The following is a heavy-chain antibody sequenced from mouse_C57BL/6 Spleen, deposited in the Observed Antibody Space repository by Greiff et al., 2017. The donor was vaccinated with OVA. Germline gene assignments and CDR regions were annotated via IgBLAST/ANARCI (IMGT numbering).Heavy chain of an antibody. V-gene: IGHV5-12*01. CDR2: ISNGGGST. D-gene: IGHD2-5*01. CDR1: GFTFSDYY. Sequence: EVQGVESGGGLVQPGGSLKLSCAASGFTFSDYYMYWVRQTPEKRLEWVAYISNGGGSTYYPDTVKGRFTISRDNAKNTLYLQMSRLKSEDTAMYYCASYSNYGAMDYWGQGTSVTVSS. CDR3: ASYSNYGAMDY. J-gene: IGHJ4*01.